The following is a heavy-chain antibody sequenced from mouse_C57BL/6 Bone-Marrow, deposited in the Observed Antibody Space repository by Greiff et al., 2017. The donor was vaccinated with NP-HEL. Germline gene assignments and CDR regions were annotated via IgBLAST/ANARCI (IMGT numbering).Heavy chain of an antibody. CDR2: ISSGGSYT. Sequence: EVQGVESGGDLVKPGGSLKLSCAASGFTFSSYGMSWVRQTPDKRLEWVATISSGGSYTYYPDSVKGRFTISRDNAKNTLYLQMSSLKSEDTAMYYCARQRYVFLYAMDCWGQGTSVTVSS. V-gene: IGHV5-6*01. J-gene: IGHJ4*01. D-gene: IGHD2-14*01. CDR3: ARQRYVFLYAMDC. CDR1: GFTFSSYG.